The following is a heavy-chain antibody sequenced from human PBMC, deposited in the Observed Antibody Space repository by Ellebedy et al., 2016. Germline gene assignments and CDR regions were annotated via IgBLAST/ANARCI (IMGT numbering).Heavy chain of an antibody. CDR3: ARVVHKWNHPYAMDV. J-gene: IGHJ6*02. CDR2: IYYSGGA. CDR1: GGSISDYY. V-gene: IGHV4-39*01. D-gene: IGHD1-20*01. Sequence: SETLSLXCTVSGGSISDYYWGWVRQPPGKGLEWIGSIYYSGGAYHNPSLRSRGTMSVDTSKDQFSLRLSSVTAADTAVYYCARVVHKWNHPYAMDVWGQGTTVTISS.